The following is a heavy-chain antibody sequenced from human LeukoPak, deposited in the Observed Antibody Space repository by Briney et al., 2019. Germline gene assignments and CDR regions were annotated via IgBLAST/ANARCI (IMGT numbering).Heavy chain of an antibody. CDR2: MYLSGTT. V-gene: IGHV4-4*02. J-gene: IGHJ4*02. Sequence: PSETLSLTCTVSGGSINSLDLWSWVRQPPGKGLEWIGEMYLSGTTHSNPSVKSRVTISIDRSKNQFFLNLSSVTAADTAVYYCAGLVGRYSSGLYYYYFDYWGQGTLVTVSS. CDR1: GGSINSLDL. CDR3: AGLVGRYSSGLYYYYFDY. D-gene: IGHD3-22*01.